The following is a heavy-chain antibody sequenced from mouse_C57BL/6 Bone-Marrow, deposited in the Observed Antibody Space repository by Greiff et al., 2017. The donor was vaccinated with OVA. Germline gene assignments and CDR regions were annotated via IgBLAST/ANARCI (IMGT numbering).Heavy chain of an antibody. V-gene: IGHV1-53*01. D-gene: IGHD1-1*01. CDR2: INPSNGGT. Sequence: VQLQQPGTELVKPGASVKLSCKASGYTFTSYWMHWVKQRPGQGLEWIGNINPSNGGTNYNEKFKSKATLTVDKSPSTAYMQLSSLTSEDSAVYYCARGGLYYYGSSPLFAYWGQGTLVTVSA. J-gene: IGHJ3*01. CDR1: GYTFTSYW. CDR3: ARGGLYYYGSSPLFAY.